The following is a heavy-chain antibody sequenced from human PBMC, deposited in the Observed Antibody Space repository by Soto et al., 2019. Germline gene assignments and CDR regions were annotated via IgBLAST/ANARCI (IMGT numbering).Heavy chain of an antibody. V-gene: IGHV4-39*01. Sequence: PGKGLEWIGGIYYSGSTYSNPSLKSRVTISVDTSKNQFSLKLSSVTAADTAVYYCARLSTDYYDSSGYYLVFHYYFDYWGQGTLVSVSS. CDR3: ARLSTDYYDSSGYYLVFHYYFDY. CDR2: IYYSGST. D-gene: IGHD3-22*01. J-gene: IGHJ4*02.